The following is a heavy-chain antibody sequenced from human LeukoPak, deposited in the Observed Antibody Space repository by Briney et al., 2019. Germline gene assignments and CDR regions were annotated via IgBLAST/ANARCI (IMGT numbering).Heavy chain of an antibody. D-gene: IGHD3-3*01. Sequence: SQTLSLTCTVSGGSISSGGYYWSWIRQHPGKGLEWIGYIYNSGSADFNPSLKSRGTISVDTSKNQFSLKLSSMTAADTAVYYCARGSESDPVYFDYWGQGTLVTVSS. CDR2: IYNSGSA. J-gene: IGHJ4*02. CDR1: GGSISSGGYY. V-gene: IGHV4-31*03. CDR3: ARGSESDPVYFDY.